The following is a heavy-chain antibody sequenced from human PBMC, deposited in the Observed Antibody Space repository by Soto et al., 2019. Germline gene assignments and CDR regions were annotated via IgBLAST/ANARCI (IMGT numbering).Heavy chain of an antibody. CDR2: INHSGST. CDR3: ARVGGKDIVVVVAATPPDYYYMDV. V-gene: IGHV4-34*01. Sequence: SETLSLTCAVYGGSFSGYYWSWIRQPPGKGLEWIGEINHSGSTNYNPSLKSRVTISVDTSKNQFSLKLSSVTAADTAVYYCARVGGKDIVVVVAATPPDYYYMDVWGKGTTVTVSS. D-gene: IGHD2-15*01. CDR1: GGSFSGYY. J-gene: IGHJ6*03.